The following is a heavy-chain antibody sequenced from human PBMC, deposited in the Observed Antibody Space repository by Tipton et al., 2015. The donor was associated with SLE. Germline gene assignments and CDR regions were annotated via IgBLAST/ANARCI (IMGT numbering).Heavy chain of an antibody. J-gene: IGHJ4*02. Sequence: TLSLTCTVSGGSISSGDYYWSWIRQPPGKGLEWIGYIYYSGSTNYNPSLKSRVTISVDTSKNQFSLKLSSVTAADTAVYYCARSSWYSSSPSEYWGQGTLFTVSS. V-gene: IGHV4-61*08. CDR3: ARSSWYSSSPSEY. CDR2: IYYSGST. D-gene: IGHD6-13*01. CDR1: GGSISSGDYY.